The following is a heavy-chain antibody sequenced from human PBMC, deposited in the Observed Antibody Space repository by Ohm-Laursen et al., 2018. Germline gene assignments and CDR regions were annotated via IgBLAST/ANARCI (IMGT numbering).Heavy chain of an antibody. Sequence: SLRLSCAASGFTFSDYYMSWIRQAPGKGLAWVSYISSSGSTIYYADSVKGRFTISRDNAKNSLYLQMNSLRAEDTALYYCAKDRYYDRLRTFDIWGQGTMVTVSS. CDR1: GFTFSDYY. V-gene: IGHV3-11*01. CDR2: ISSSGSTI. J-gene: IGHJ3*02. D-gene: IGHD3-22*01. CDR3: AKDRYYDRLRTFDI.